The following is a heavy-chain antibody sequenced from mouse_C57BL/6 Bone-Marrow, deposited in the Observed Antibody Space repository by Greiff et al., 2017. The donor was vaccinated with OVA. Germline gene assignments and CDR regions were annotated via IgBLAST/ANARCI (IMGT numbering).Heavy chain of an antibody. V-gene: IGHV5-4*01. D-gene: IGHD2-5*01. J-gene: IGHJ3*01. CDR3: ARDNWSNYAGFAY. CDR1: GFTFSSYA. Sequence: EVKVVESGGGLVKPGGSLKLSCAASGFTFSSYAMSWVRQTPEKRLEWVATISDGGSYTYYPDNVKGRFTISRDNAKNNLYLQMSHLKSEDTAMYYCARDNWSNYAGFAYWGQGTLVTVSA. CDR2: ISDGGSYT.